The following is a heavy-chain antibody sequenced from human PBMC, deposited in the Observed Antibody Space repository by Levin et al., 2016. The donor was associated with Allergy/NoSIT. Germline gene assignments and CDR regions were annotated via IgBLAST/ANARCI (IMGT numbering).Heavy chain of an antibody. CDR3: ASTSIAAAGTHYYYYGMDV. V-gene: IGHV4-39*01. CDR2: IYYSGST. Sequence: WIRQPPGKGLEWIGSIYYSGSTYYNPSLKSRVTISVDTSKNQFSLKLSSVTAADTAVYYCASTSIAAAGTHYYYYGMDVWGQGTTVTVSS. J-gene: IGHJ6*02. D-gene: IGHD6-13*01.